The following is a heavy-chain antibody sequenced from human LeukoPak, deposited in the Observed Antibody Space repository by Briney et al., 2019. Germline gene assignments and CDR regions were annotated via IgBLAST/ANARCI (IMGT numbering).Heavy chain of an antibody. V-gene: IGHV1-2*02. J-gene: IGHJ3*02. Sequence: ASVKVSCKASGYTFTGYCMHWVRQAPGQGLEWMGWINPNSGGTNYAQKFQGRVTMTRDTSISTAYMELSRLRSDDTAVYYCAREIGHGEAFDIWGQGTMVTVSS. CDR1: GYTFTGYC. CDR3: AREIGHGEAFDI. CDR2: INPNSGGT. D-gene: IGHD3-10*01.